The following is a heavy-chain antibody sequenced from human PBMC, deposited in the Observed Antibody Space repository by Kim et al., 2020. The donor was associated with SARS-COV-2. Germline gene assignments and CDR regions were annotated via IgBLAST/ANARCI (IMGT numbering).Heavy chain of an antibody. D-gene: IGHD2-8*01. J-gene: IGHJ3*01. V-gene: IGHV3-23*01. CDR3: ENGRMVCTTLPFVHSVDV. CDR1: GFTFSSYA. CDR2: ISGSGDDT. Sequence: GGSLRLSCAASGFTFSSYAMHWVRQAPGKGLEWVSGISGSGDDTYSADSVTGRFRITRASANNRLYVQMHSLRVKNTDMYYCENGRMVCTTLPFVHSVDV.